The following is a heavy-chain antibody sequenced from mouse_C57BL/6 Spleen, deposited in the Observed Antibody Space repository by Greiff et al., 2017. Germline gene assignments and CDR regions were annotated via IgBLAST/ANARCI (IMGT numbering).Heavy chain of an antibody. CDR1: GYTFTDYY. D-gene: IGHD2-2*01. Sequence: EVQLQQSGPELVKPGASVKISCKASGYTFTDYYMNWVKQSHGKSLEWIGDINPNNGGTSYNQKFKGKATLTVDKSSSTAYMELRSLTSEDSAVYYWARSAMVTTYYFDYWGQGTTLTVSS. J-gene: IGHJ2*01. CDR2: INPNNGGT. CDR3: ARSAMVTTYYFDY. V-gene: IGHV1-26*01.